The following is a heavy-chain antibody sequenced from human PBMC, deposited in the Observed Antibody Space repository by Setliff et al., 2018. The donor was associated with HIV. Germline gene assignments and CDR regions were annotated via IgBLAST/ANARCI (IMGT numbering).Heavy chain of an antibody. V-gene: IGHV4-39*07. Sequence: PSETLSLTCTVSGDSISSNSYYWGWIRQPPGKGLEWIGTIYYSGSTYDNPSLKSRVTISVDTSKNQLSLKLSSVTAADTAVYYCARVVITRYFQHWGQGTLVTVSS. CDR1: GDSISSNSYY. CDR3: ARVVITRYFQH. J-gene: IGHJ1*01. D-gene: IGHD3-22*01. CDR2: IYYSGST.